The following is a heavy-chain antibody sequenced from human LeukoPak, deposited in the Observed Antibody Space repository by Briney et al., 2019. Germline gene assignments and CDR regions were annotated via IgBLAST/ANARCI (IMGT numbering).Heavy chain of an antibody. CDR3: AKSPCSGGSCYSSPWFDP. CDR2: ISYDGSNK. V-gene: IGHV3-30*04. Sequence: GRSLRLSCAASGFTFSGYAMHWVRQAPGKGLEWVAVISYDGSNKYYADSVKGRFTISRDNSKNTLYLQMNSLRAEDTAVYYCAKSPCSGGSCYSSPWFDPWGQGTLVTVSS. D-gene: IGHD2-15*01. J-gene: IGHJ5*02. CDR1: GFTFSGYA.